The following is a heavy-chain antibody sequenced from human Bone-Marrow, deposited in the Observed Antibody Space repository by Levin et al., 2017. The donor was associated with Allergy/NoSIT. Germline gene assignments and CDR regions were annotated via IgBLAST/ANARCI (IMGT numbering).Heavy chain of an antibody. J-gene: IGHJ5*02. CDR1: GFTFSDYS. CDR3: ASGGYSYGYQFDP. CDR2: ISISGSTI. D-gene: IGHD5-18*01. V-gene: IGHV3-48*01. Sequence: GGSLRLSCAASGFTFSDYSMNWVRQAPGKGLEWVSYISISGSTIKYADSVRGRFTISRDDAKNSLYLQMNSLRAEDTAVYYCASGGYSYGYQFDPWGQGTLVTVSS.